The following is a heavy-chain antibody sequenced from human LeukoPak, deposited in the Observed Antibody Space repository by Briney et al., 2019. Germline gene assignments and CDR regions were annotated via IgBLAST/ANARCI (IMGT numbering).Heavy chain of an antibody. J-gene: IGHJ6*03. CDR3: ARVDYYYGSGSYYVGGYYYYMDV. CDR1: GGSISSYY. D-gene: IGHD3-10*01. CDR2: IYTSGST. V-gene: IGHV4-4*07. Sequence: SETLSLTCTVSGGSISSYYWSWIRQPAGKGLEWIGRIYTSGSTNYNPSLKSRVTMSVDTSKNQFSLKLSSVTAADTAVYYCARVDYYYGSGSYYVGGYYYYMDVWGKGTTVTISS.